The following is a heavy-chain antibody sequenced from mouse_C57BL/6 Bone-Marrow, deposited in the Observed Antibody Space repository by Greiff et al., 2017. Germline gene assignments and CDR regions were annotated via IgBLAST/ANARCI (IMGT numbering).Heavy chain of an antibody. J-gene: IGHJ2*01. D-gene: IGHD1-1*01. Sequence: EVKLVESGGDLVKPGGSLKLSCAASGFTFSSYGMSWVRQTQDKRLEWVATISSGGSYTYYQDSVKGRFTISRDNATNTLYLQMSSLKSEDTAMYYCARGGCLLRYYFDYWGQGTTLTVSS. V-gene: IGHV5-6*02. CDR2: ISSGGSYT. CDR1: GFTFSSYG. CDR3: ARGGCLLRYYFDY.